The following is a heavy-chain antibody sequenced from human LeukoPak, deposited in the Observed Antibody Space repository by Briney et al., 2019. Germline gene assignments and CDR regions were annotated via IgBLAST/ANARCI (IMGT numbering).Heavy chain of an antibody. CDR1: GFTFSSYA. Sequence: SGGSLRLSCAASGFTFSSYAMSWVRRVPGKGLEWVSVISDRGGSTFYADSVKGRFTISRDNSKNTLYLQMSSLRAEDTAIYYCAKDRRGSYYEFDYWGQGTLVTVSS. D-gene: IGHD1-26*01. V-gene: IGHV3-23*01. CDR3: AKDRRGSYYEFDY. J-gene: IGHJ4*02. CDR2: ISDRGGST.